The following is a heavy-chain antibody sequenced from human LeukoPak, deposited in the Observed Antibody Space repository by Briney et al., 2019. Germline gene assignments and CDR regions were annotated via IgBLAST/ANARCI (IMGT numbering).Heavy chain of an antibody. CDR3: ARDCTNGVCYSPVYFGY. Sequence: ASVKVSCKASGGTFSSYAISWVRQAPGQGLEWMGRIIPIFGTANYAQKFQGRVTITTDESTSTAYMELSSLRSEDTAVYYCARDCTNGVCYSPVYFGYWGQGTLVTVSS. D-gene: IGHD2-8*01. CDR2: IIPIFGTA. V-gene: IGHV1-69*05. J-gene: IGHJ4*02. CDR1: GGTFSSYA.